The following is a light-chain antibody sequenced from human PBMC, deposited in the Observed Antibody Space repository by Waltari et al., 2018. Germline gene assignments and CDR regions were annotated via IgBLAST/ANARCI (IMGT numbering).Light chain of an antibody. CDR1: PGAVTSYSY. V-gene: IGLV7-43*01. J-gene: IGLJ3*02. CDR3: LLYYGGPWV. Sequence: VVTRDPSLTFSQGGQVTLPCASGPGAVTSYSYPNWSQQKPGQAPRALIHSTSVRYSWTPTRFSGSLLGDKAALTLSGVQPEDEADYYCLLYYGGPWVFGGGTKVTVL. CDR2: STS.